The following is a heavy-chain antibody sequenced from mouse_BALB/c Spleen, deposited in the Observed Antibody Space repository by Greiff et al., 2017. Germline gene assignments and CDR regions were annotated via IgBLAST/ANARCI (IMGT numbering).Heavy chain of an antibody. Sequence: LHQPGAELVKPGASVKMSCKASGYTFTSYNMHWVKQTPGQGLEWIGAIYPGNGDTSYNQKFKGKATLTADKSSSTAYMQLSSLSSEDSAVYYCARLGDRAYWGQGTLVTVSA. CDR2: IYPGNGDT. J-gene: IGHJ3*01. CDR3: ARLGDRAY. D-gene: IGHD3-3*01. CDR1: GYTFTSYN. V-gene: IGHV1-12*01.